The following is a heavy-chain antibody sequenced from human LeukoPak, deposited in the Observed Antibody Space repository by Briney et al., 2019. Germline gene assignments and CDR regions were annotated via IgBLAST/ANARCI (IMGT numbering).Heavy chain of an antibody. J-gene: IGHJ4*02. CDR1: GFTFSSYA. CDR2: ISGSGGST. Sequence: GGSLRLSCAASGFTFSSYAMSWVRQAPGKGLEWVSAISGSGGSTYYADSVKGRFTISRDNSKNTLYLQMNSLRAEDTAIYYCAKDAFYGSGSYPYYFDYWGQGTLVTVSS. D-gene: IGHD3-10*01. CDR3: AKDAFYGSGSYPYYFDY. V-gene: IGHV3-23*01.